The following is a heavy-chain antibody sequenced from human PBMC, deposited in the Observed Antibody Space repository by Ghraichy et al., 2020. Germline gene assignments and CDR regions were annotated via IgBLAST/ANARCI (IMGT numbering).Heavy chain of an antibody. J-gene: IGHJ4*02. CDR3: AHALWTGVSSVPYFFDF. CDR2: VYWDDDK. Sequence: SGPTLVKPTQTLTLNCTFSGFSLDTRGMAVGWIRQPPGKALEWLALVYWDDDKRYDPSLQSRLTITKDTSPNQVTFTMVNMDTADTGTYFCAHALWTGVSSVPYFFDFWGQGALVTVSS. V-gene: IGHV2-5*05. CDR1: GFSLDTRGMA. D-gene: IGHD3/OR15-3a*01.